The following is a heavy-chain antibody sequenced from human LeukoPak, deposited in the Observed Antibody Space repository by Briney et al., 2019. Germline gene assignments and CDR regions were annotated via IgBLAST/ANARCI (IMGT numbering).Heavy chain of an antibody. V-gene: IGHV3-74*01. CDR2: VSPDGSVT. CDR1: GFIFDDYA. CDR3: ARDYSNLDY. D-gene: IGHD4-11*01. Sequence: PGGSLRLSCAVSGFIFDDYAMHWVRQAPGKGLVWVSRVSPDGSVTSYADSVRGRFTISRDNAKNTLYLQMNSLRAEDTAMYYCARDYSNLDYWGQGTLVTVSS. J-gene: IGHJ4*02.